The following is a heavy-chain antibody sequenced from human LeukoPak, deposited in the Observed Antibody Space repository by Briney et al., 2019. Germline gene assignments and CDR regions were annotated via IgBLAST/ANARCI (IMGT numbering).Heavy chain of an antibody. D-gene: IGHD2-21*02. CDR3: ARGQKMVTAIRPLYYMDV. V-gene: IGHV1-18*01. CDR1: GYTFTNYA. CDR2: ISVYNDNT. J-gene: IGHJ6*03. Sequence: ASVKVSCKASGYTFTNYAINWVGQAPGQGLEWMGWISVYNDNTKSAQKIQDRVTMTTDTSTNTAYMELRSLRSDDTAMYYCARGQKMVTAIRPLYYMDVWGKGTTVTVSS.